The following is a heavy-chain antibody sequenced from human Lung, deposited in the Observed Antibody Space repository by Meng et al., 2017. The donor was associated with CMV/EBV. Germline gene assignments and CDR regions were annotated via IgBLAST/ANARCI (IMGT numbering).Heavy chain of an antibody. V-gene: IGHV3-30*02. D-gene: IGHD1-26*01. CDR3: AKEGKSVYSGSSYAS. Sequence: GGSLRLXCAASGFAFSSYGMHWVRQAPGKGLEWVVFIRFDGSEKCYADSVKGRFTISRDNSKNTVYLQMESLRAEDAAVYYCAKEGKSVYSGSSYASWGQGTLVSVSS. CDR2: IRFDGSEK. CDR1: GFAFSSYG. J-gene: IGHJ4*02.